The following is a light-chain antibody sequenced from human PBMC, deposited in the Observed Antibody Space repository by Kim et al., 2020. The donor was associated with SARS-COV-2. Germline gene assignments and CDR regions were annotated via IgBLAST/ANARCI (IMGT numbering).Light chain of an antibody. CDR1: SSDVCGYNY. J-gene: IGLJ3*02. V-gene: IGLV2-8*01. CDR2: EVS. CDR3: SSYAGSTWV. Sequence: PVHSVPISCTGTSSDVCGYNYVSWYQEHPGKAPKLMIYEVSKRPSGVPDRFSGSKSGNTASLTVSGLQAEDEADYYCSSYAGSTWVFGGGTKLTVL.